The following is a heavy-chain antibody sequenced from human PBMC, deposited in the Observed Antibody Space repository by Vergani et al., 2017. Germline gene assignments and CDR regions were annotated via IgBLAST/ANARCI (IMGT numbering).Heavy chain of an antibody. V-gene: IGHV1-69*09. D-gene: IGHD1-26*01. CDR3: AGLASSFSVCRSPATFDY. J-gene: IGHJ4*01. Sequence: QVQLVQSGAEVKKPGASVKVLCKASGYTFTGYYMHWVRQAPGQGLEWMGWIIPIHGIANYAQKFQGRVTITADKSTSPADMELSSLRSEDTAVYYCAGLASSFSVCRSPATFDYWGQGTLVTVSS. CDR2: IIPIHGIA. CDR1: GYTFTGYY.